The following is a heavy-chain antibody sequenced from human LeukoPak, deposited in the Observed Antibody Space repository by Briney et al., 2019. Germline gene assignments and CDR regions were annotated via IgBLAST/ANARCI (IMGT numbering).Heavy chain of an antibody. Sequence: WGSLRLSCAASGFTFSSYAMSWVRQAPGKGLEWVSAISGSGGSTYYADSVKGRFTISRDNSKNTLYLQMNSLRAEDTDVYYCAKDGRLLLWFGELSSRYFQHWGQGTLVTVSS. D-gene: IGHD3-10*01. CDR2: ISGSGGST. CDR3: AKDGRLLLWFGELSSRYFQH. CDR1: GFTFSSYA. V-gene: IGHV3-23*01. J-gene: IGHJ1*01.